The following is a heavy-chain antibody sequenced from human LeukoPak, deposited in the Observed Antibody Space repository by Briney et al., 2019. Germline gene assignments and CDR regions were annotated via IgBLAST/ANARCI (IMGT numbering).Heavy chain of an antibody. CDR2: ITGSGGNR. CDR3: AKDDNYIRFLS. Sequence: GGSLRLSCAASGFTFSSHGMNWVRQAPGKGLEWVSGITGSGGNRYYADSVKGRFTISRDNSKNTLYLQMNSLRAEDTAVYYCAKDDNYIRFLSWGQGTLVTVSS. J-gene: IGHJ5*02. D-gene: IGHD3-16*01. CDR1: GFTFSSHG. V-gene: IGHV3-23*01.